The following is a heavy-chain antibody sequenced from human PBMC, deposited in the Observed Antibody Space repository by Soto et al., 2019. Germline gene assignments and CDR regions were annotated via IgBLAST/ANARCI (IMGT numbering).Heavy chain of an antibody. V-gene: IGHV1-69*13. D-gene: IGHD3-10*02. CDR3: AMSLAAGYEGMAV. CDR2: IIPIFGTG. Sequence: SVKVSCKASGGTFSSYAISWVRQAPGQGLEWMGGIIPIFGTGNYAQKFQGRVTITADESTSTAYMELSSLRSEDTAVYYCAMSLAAGYEGMAVGDQGLTVTVS. CDR1: GGTFSSYA. J-gene: IGHJ6*02.